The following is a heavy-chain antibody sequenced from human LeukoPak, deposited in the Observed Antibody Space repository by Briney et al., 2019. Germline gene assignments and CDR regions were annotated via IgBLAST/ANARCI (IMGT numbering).Heavy chain of an antibody. V-gene: IGHV3-23*01. Sequence: PGGSLRLSCAASGFTFSSYAMSWVRQAPGKGLEWVSAISGSGGSTYYADSVKGRFTISRDNSKNTLYLQMNSLRAEDTAVYYCAKGGEDYYYDSSGYSLLFDYWGQGTLVTVSS. CDR1: GFTFSSYA. D-gene: IGHD3-22*01. CDR3: AKGGEDYYYDSSGYSLLFDY. J-gene: IGHJ4*02. CDR2: ISGSGGST.